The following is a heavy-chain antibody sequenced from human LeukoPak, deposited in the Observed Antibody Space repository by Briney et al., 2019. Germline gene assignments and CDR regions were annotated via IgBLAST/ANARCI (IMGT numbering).Heavy chain of an antibody. CDR2: IYYSGST. Sequence: PSETLSLTRTVSGGSISSYYWSWIRQPPGKGLEWIGYIYYSGSTNYNPSLKSRVTISVDRSKNQFSLKLSSVTAADTAVYYCARERLQYNWFDPWGQGTLVTVSS. CDR3: ARERLQYNWFDP. V-gene: IGHV4-59*12. J-gene: IGHJ5*02. D-gene: IGHD2-15*01. CDR1: GGSISSYY.